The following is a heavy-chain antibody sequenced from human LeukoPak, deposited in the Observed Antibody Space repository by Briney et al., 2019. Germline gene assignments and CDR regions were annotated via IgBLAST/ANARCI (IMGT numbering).Heavy chain of an antibody. V-gene: IGHV3-23*01. CDR1: GFTFSSYS. CDR2: ISGSGGST. CDR3: AKVRTIFGVGPS. Sequence: GGSLRLSCAASGFTFSSYSMNWVRQAPGKGLEWVSAISGSGGSTYYADSVKGRFTISRDNSKNTLYLQMNSLRAEDTAVYYCAKVRTIFGVGPSWGQGTLVTVSS. D-gene: IGHD3-3*01. J-gene: IGHJ4*02.